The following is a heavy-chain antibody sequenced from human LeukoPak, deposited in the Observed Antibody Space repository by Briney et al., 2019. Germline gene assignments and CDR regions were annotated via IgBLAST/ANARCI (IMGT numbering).Heavy chain of an antibody. CDR2: IYYSGST. J-gene: IGHJ6*02. V-gene: IGHV4-59*01. D-gene: IGHD3-16*02. CDR3: ARDVRPYYGMDV. CDR1: GGSISSYY. Sequence: SETLSLTCTVSGGSISSYYWSWIRQPPGKGLEWTGYIYYSGSTNYNPSLKSRVTISVDTSKNQFSLKLSSVTAADTAVYYCARDVRPYYGMDVWGQGTTVTVSS.